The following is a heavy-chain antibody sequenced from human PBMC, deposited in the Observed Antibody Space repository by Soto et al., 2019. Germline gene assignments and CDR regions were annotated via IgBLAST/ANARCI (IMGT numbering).Heavy chain of an antibody. J-gene: IGHJ6*02. CDR1: GYTFTSYD. CDR3: ARGRFGVPAAITGYYYYGMDV. D-gene: IGHD2-2*01. V-gene: IGHV1-8*01. CDR2: MNPNSGNT. Sequence: ASVKVSCKASGYTFTSYDINWVRQATGQGLEWMGWMNPNSGNTGYAQKFQGRVTMTRNTSISTAYMELSSLRSEDTAVYYCARGRFGVPAAITGYYYYGMDVWGQGTTVTVSS.